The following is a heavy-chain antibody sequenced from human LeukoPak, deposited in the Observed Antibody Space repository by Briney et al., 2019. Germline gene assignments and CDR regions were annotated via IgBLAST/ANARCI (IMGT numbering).Heavy chain of an antibody. CDR1: GGTFSSYA. D-gene: IGHD1-14*01. CDR3: ARGVRPDYYFDY. J-gene: IGHJ4*02. CDR2: IIPIFGTA. Sequence: ASVKVSCKASGGTFSSYAISWVRQAPGQGLEWMGGIIPIFGTANYAQKFQDRVTITADESTSTAYMELSSLRSEDTAVYYCARGVRPDYYFDYWGQGTLVTVSS. V-gene: IGHV1-69*13.